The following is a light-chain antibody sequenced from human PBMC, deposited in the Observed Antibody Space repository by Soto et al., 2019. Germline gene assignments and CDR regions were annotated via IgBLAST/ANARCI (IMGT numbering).Light chain of an antibody. CDR2: EAS. J-gene: IGLJ1*01. Sequence: QSALTQPPSVSGSPGQSVTISCTGTSTDFVSYNRVSWYQQPTGTAPKLIIYEASNRPSGVPDRFSGSKSGNTASLTISGLQAADEADYYCSLYTSENTYVCGTGTKV. CDR3: SLYTSENTYV. CDR1: STDFVSYNR. V-gene: IGLV2-18*01.